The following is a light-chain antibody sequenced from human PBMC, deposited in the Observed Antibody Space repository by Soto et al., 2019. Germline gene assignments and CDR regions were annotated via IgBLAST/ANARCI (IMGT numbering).Light chain of an antibody. CDR1: QSVSSNY. CDR2: GAS. Sequence: EIALTQSPGTLSLSPGERATLSCRASQSVSSNYLAWYQQKPGQAPRLLIYGASNRATDIPDRFSGSGSGTDFTLTISRLEPEDFAVYYCQKYGSSLWTFGQGTKVEIK. CDR3: QKYGSSLWT. J-gene: IGKJ1*01. V-gene: IGKV3-20*01.